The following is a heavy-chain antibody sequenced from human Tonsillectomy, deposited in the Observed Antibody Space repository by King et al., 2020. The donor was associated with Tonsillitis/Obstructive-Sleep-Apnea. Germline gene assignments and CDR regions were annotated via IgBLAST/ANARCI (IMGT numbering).Heavy chain of an antibody. Sequence: QLQESGPGLVKPSETLSLTCTVSGGSISSYNWSWIRQPPGKGLEWIGYIYYSGSSNYNPSLKSRVTISVDTSKNQLSLKLRSVTAADTAVYYCARETLPEGGVDPWGQGTLVNVSS. J-gene: IGHJ5*02. CDR2: IYYSGSS. CDR3: ARETLPEGGVDP. V-gene: IGHV4-59*01. CDR1: GGSISSYN. D-gene: IGHD3-10*01.